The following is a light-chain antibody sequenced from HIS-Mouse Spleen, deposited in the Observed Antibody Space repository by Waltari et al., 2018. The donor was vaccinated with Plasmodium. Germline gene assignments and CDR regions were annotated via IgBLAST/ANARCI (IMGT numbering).Light chain of an antibody. CDR3: AAWDDSLNGVV. Sequence: QSVLTQPPSASGTPGQRVTISCSGSSSNIGSNTVNWYQQLPGTAPKLLIYSNNARASGVPDRFAGSKSGTSASLAISGLQSEDEADYYCAAWDDSLNGVVFGGGTKLTVL. CDR2: SNN. J-gene: IGLJ2*01. CDR1: SSNIGSNT. V-gene: IGLV1-44*01.